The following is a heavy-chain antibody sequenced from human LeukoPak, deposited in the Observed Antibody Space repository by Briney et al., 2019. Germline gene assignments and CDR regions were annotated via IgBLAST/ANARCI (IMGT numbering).Heavy chain of an antibody. CDR2: IIPIFGTA. CDR3: ARDRYCSSTSCYRDNWFDP. V-gene: IGHV1-69*05. D-gene: IGHD2-2*02. CDR1: GGTFSSYA. Sequence: SVKVSCKASGGTFSSYAISWVRQAPGQGLEWMGGIIPIFGTANYEQKFQGRVTITTDESTSTAYMELSSLRSEDTAVYYCARDRYCSSTSCYRDNWFDPWGQGTLVIVSS. J-gene: IGHJ5*02.